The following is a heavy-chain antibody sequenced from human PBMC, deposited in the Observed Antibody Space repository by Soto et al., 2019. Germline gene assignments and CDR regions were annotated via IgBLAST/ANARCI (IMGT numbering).Heavy chain of an antibody. D-gene: IGHD1-1*01. Sequence: PSETLSLTCTVSGGSISTSTYLWAWLRQPPGKGLEWIGSIYYIGNTYYNPSLKSRVTISIDTSENQFSLRLNSVTAADTAVYFCARRGSAVSVATGFDPWGQGTPVTVSS. J-gene: IGHJ5*02. CDR1: GGSISTSTYL. CDR2: IYYIGNT. CDR3: ARRGSAVSVATGFDP. V-gene: IGHV4-39*01.